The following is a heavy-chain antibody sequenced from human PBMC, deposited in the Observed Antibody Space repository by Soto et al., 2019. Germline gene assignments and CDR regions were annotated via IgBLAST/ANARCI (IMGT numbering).Heavy chain of an antibody. CDR1: GGSFSGYY. D-gene: IGHD6-19*01. CDR3: AREADSGCPHRACYYFDY. CDR2: INHSGST. Sequence: SETLSLTCAVYGGSFSGYYWSWIRQPPGKGLEWIGEINHSGSTNYNPSLKSRVTISVDTSKNQFSLKLSSVTAADTAVYYCAREADSGCPHRACYYFDYWGQGTLVTVSS. V-gene: IGHV4-34*01. J-gene: IGHJ4*02.